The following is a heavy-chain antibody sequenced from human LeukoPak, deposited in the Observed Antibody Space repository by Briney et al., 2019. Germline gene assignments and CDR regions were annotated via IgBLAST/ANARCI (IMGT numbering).Heavy chain of an antibody. CDR3: ARDPSFGGELGYHFDY. CDR2: ISYDGSNK. J-gene: IGHJ4*02. CDR1: GFTFSSYA. D-gene: IGHD1-26*01. V-gene: IGHV3-30-3*01. Sequence: GGSLRLSCAASGFTFSSYAMHWVRQAPGKGLEWVAVISYDGSNKYYADSVKGRFTISRDNSKNTLYLQMSSLRAEDTAVYYCARDPSFGGELGYHFDYWGQGTLVTVSS.